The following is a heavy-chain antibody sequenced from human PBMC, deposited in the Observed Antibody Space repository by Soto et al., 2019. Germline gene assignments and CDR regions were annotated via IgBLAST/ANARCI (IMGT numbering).Heavy chain of an antibody. CDR3: ARRSSGWHFDY. Sequence: ASVKVSFKASGGTFSSYAISWVRQAPEQGLEWMGGIIPIFGTANYAQKFQGRVTITADKSTSTAYMELSSLRSEDTAVYYCARRSSGWHFDYWGQGTLVTVSS. CDR1: GGTFSSYA. CDR2: IIPIFGTA. V-gene: IGHV1-69*06. D-gene: IGHD6-19*01. J-gene: IGHJ4*02.